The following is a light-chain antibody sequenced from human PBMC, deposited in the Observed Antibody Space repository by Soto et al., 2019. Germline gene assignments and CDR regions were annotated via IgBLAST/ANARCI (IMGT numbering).Light chain of an antibody. J-gene: IGLJ2*01. Sequence: QSVLTQPASVSGSLGQSITFSCTGTSSDVGGYNYVSWYQQHPGKAPKLMLYEVNSRPSGVSSRFSGSKSGNTASQTISGLQAEDEADYYCTSFTSTNTPVVFGGGTKLTVL. CDR2: EVN. V-gene: IGLV2-14*01. CDR1: SSDVGGYNY. CDR3: TSFTSTNTPVV.